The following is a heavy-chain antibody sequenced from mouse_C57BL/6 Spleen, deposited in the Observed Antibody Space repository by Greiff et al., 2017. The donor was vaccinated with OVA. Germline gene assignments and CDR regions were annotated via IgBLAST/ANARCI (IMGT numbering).Heavy chain of an antibody. CDR2: IDPEDGDT. J-gene: IGHJ2*01. CDR3: TTPLTTVVATGFDY. Sequence: VQLQQSGAELVRPGASVKLSCTASGFNIKDYYMHWVKQRPEQGLEWIGRIDPEDGDTEYAPKFQGKATTTADTSSNTAYLRLSSLTSEDTAVYYCTTPLTTVVATGFDYWGQGTTLTVSS. V-gene: IGHV14-1*01. D-gene: IGHD1-1*01. CDR1: GFNIKDYY.